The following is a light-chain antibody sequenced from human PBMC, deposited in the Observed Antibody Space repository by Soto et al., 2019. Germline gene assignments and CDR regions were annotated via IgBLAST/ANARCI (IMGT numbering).Light chain of an antibody. Sequence: QSALTQPASVSGSLGQSITISCTGTRTDIGGYNYVSWYQQYPGKAPKLVICEVTSRPSGISDRFSGSKSGNTASLTISGLQAEDEADYFCSSYSISTAYLFGTGTQLTVL. J-gene: IGLJ1*01. CDR2: EVT. CDR3: SSYSISTAYL. CDR1: RTDIGGYNY. V-gene: IGLV2-14*01.